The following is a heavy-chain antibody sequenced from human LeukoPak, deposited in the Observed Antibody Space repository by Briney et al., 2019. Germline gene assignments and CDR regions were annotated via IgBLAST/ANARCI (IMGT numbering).Heavy chain of an antibody. CDR3: ARGRDRSKAGDH. D-gene: IGHD5-24*01. CDR1: GGSCSDYY. Sequence: SETLSLTCAVYGGSCSDYYCSWIRQPPGKGLEWIGEIHPYGTFYYNSSLRSRLTISIDTSKTQFSLMLTSVTAADTAFYYCARGRDRSKAGDHWGQGTLVTVSS. V-gene: IGHV4-34*01. J-gene: IGHJ4*02. CDR2: IHPYGTF.